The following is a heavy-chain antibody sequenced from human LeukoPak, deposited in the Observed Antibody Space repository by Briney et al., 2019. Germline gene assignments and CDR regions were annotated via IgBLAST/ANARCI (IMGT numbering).Heavy chain of an antibody. CDR3: AREGDIVATAIDY. J-gene: IGHJ4*02. Sequence: PGGSLRLSCAASGFTFSSYEMNWVRQAPGKGLEWVSYISSSGSTIYYADSVKGRFTISRDNAKNSLYLQMNSLRAEDTAVYYCAREGDIVATAIDYWGQGTLVTVSS. V-gene: IGHV3-48*03. D-gene: IGHD5-12*01. CDR2: ISSSGSTI. CDR1: GFTFSSYE.